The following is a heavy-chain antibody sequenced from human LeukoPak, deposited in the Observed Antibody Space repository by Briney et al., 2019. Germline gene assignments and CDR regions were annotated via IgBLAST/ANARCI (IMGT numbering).Heavy chain of an antibody. D-gene: IGHD2-2*01. V-gene: IGHV4-34*01. CDR2: INHSGST. CDR1: GWSFSGYY. CDR3: ARVRGDCSSTSCYLSYYMDV. J-gene: IGHJ6*03. Sequence: SETLSLTCAVYGWSFSGYYWSWIRQPPGKGLEWIGEINHSGSTNYNPSLKSRVTISVDTSKNQFSLKLSSVTAADTAVYYCARVRGDCSSTSCYLSYYMDVWGKGTTVTVSS.